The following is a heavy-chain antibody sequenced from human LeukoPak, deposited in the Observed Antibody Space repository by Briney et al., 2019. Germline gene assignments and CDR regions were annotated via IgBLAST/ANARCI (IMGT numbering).Heavy chain of an antibody. V-gene: IGHV4-38-2*02. D-gene: IGHD1-26*01. CDR2: IYHSGST. CDR3: ARIVGATSEN. J-gene: IGHJ4*02. CDR1: GYSISSGYY. Sequence: SETLSLTCTVSGYSISSGYYWGWIRQPPGKGLEWIGSIYHSGSTYYNPSLKSLVTISVDTSKNQFSLKLSSVTAADTAVYYCARIVGATSENWGQGTLVTVSS.